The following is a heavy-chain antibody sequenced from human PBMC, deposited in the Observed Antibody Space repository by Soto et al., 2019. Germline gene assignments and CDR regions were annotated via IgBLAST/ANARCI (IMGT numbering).Heavy chain of an antibody. CDR3: ARRGLVGATTFDY. CDR1: GGSISSSRSY. J-gene: IGHJ4*02. D-gene: IGHD1-26*01. CDR2: IYYSGST. V-gene: IGHV4-39*01. Sequence: QLQLQESGPGLVKPSETLSLTCTVSGGSISSSRSYWGWIRQPPGKGLECIGSIYYSGSTYYSLSLKSRVTISVDTSKNQFSLKLSSVTAADTAVYYCARRGLVGATTFDYWGQGTLVTVSS.